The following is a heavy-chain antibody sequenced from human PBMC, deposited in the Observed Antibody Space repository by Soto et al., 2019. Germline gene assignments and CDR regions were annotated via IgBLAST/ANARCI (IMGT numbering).Heavy chain of an antibody. Sequence: PGGSLRLSCAASGFTFSSYNMHWVRQAPGKGLEWVAVISFDGRNKFYADSVKGRFAASRDTSKNTLYLQMNSLRPEDTAVYYCTRLAVAGSFDFWGQGTPVTVSS. V-gene: IGHV3-30*09. CDR2: ISFDGRNK. CDR3: TRLAVAGSFDF. CDR1: GFTFSSYN. D-gene: IGHD6-19*01. J-gene: IGHJ4*02.